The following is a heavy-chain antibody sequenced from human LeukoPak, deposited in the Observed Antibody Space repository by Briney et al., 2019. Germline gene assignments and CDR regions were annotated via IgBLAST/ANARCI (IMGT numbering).Heavy chain of an antibody. CDR2: INGDESST. CDR3: ARYHVWSSSDFYYYYMDV. Sequence: PGGSLRLSCAASAFTFNTYWMHWVRQVPGRGLEWVSRINGDESSTNYADSVKGRFTISRDNAKNSLYLQMNSLRAEDTAVYYCARYHVWSSSDFYYYYMDVWGKGTTVTVSS. J-gene: IGHJ6*03. D-gene: IGHD6-6*01. CDR1: AFTFNTYW. V-gene: IGHV3-74*01.